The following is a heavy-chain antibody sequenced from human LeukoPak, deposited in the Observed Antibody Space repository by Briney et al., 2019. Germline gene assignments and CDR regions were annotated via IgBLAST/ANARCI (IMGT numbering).Heavy chain of an antibody. CDR2: INHSGST. Sequence: PSETLSLTCAVYGGSFSRYYWSWIRQPPGKGLEWIGEINHSGSTNYNPSLKSRVTISVDTSKNQFSLKLSSVTAADTAVYYCARDPYSEGYGSYYYYYMDVWGKGTTVTISS. CDR3: ARDPYSEGYGSYYYYYMDV. V-gene: IGHV4-34*01. D-gene: IGHD1-26*01. CDR1: GGSFSRYY. J-gene: IGHJ6*03.